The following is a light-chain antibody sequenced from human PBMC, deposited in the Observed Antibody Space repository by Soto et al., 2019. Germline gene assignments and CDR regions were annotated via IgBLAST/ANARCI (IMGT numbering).Light chain of an antibody. CDR3: QQCNAWPQT. Sequence: EIVMTQSPATLSVSPGERVTLSCRASQSVSTNLAWYQQKPGQAPRFLISGASTRATGIPARFSGSGSGSEFTLTISSLQSEDVAVYYCQQCNAWPQTLGQGTKVEIK. CDR1: QSVSTN. V-gene: IGKV3-15*01. CDR2: GAS. J-gene: IGKJ1*01.